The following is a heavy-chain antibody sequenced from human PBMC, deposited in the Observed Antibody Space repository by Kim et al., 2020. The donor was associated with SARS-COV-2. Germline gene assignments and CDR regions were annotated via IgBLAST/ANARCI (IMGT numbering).Heavy chain of an antibody. CDR3: ASHVDTAMDNNWFDP. V-gene: IGHV1-8*01. D-gene: IGHD5-18*01. Sequence: PKFQGRVTMTRNTSRSTAYMELSSLRSEDTAVYYCASHVDTAMDNNWFDPWGQGTLVTVSS. J-gene: IGHJ5*02.